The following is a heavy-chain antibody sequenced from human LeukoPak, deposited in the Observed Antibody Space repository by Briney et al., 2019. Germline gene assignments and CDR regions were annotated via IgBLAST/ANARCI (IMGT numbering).Heavy chain of an antibody. D-gene: IGHD3-10*01. Sequence: ASVKVSCKASGYTFTSYGISWVRQAPGQGLEWMGWISAYNGNTNYAQKLQGRVTMTTDTSTSTAYMELRSLRSDDTAVYYCARSGAPNYYYYYMDVWGKGTTVTISS. CDR1: GYTFTSYG. CDR3: ARSGAPNYYYYYMDV. J-gene: IGHJ6*03. V-gene: IGHV1-18*01. CDR2: ISAYNGNT.